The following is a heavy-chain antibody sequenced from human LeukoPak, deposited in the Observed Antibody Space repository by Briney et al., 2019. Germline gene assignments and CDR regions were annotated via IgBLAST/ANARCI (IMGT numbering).Heavy chain of an antibody. CDR1: GVTYSSKC. D-gene: IGHD3-3*01. CDR3: ARGSITIFGVVIDRRYYFDY. CDR2: IKKDGREK. Sequence: GGSLRLSCADPGVTYSSKCRRWVRQAPGKGLERVANIKKDGREKYYVDSVKGRFNISRDNAKNSLYLQMNSLRAEDTAVYYCARGSITIFGVVIDRRYYFDYWGQGTLVTVSS. J-gene: IGHJ4*02. V-gene: IGHV3-7*01.